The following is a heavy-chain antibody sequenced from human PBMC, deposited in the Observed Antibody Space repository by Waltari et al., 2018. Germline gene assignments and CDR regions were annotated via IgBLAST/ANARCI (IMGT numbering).Heavy chain of an antibody. CDR2: IYYSGST. CDR3: ARLPIYSSGRGDY. V-gene: IGHV4-39*01. Sequence: VQLLESGGGLVQPGGSLRLSCLASGFTFSNYAMTWVRQGPGKGLEWIGSIYYSGSTYYNPSLKSRVTISVDTSKNQFSLKLSSVTATDTAVYYCARLPIYSSGRGDYWGQGTLVTVSS. CDR1: GFTFSNYA. D-gene: IGHD3-22*01. J-gene: IGHJ4*02.